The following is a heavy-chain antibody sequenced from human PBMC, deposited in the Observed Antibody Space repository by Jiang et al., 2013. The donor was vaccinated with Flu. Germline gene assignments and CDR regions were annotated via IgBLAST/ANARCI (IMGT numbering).Heavy chain of an antibody. J-gene: IGHJ5*02. V-gene: IGHV1-69*01. D-gene: IGHD6-6*01. CDR1: GGTFSSYA. CDR2: IIPIFGTA. CDR3: ARDRESMGIAARGWFDP. Sequence: AEVKKPGSSVKVSCKASGGTFSSYAISWVRQAPGQGLEWMGGIIPIFGTANYAQKFQGRVTITADESTSTAYMELSSLRSEDTAVYYCARDRESMGIAARGWFDPWGQGTLVTVSS.